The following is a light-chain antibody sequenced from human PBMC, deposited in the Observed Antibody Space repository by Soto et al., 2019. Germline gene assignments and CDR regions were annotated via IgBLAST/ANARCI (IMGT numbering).Light chain of an antibody. J-gene: IGKJ4*01. Sequence: DIQMTQSPSALSASIRDRVTITCRASQGIGNYVAWFQVKPGKVPKRLIYAASSLQSGVPSRFSGYGSGTEFTLTISSLQPEDSAIYYCLQHNSYPRTFGGGTKVEI. CDR2: AAS. CDR3: LQHNSYPRT. CDR1: QGIGNY. V-gene: IGKV1-17*03.